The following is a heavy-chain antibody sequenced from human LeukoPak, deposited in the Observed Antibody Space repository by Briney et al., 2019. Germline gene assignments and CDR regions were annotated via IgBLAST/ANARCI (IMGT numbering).Heavy chain of an antibody. J-gene: IGHJ4*02. CDR2: IYYSGST. CDR1: GGSISSSSYY. V-gene: IGHV4-39*01. D-gene: IGHD6-6*01. Sequence: PSETLSLTCTVSGGSISSSSYYWGWIRQPPGKGLEWIGSIYYSGSTYYNPSLKSRVTISVDTSKNQFSLKLSSVTAADTAVYYCARRAARPERYFDYWGQGTLVTVSP. CDR3: ARRAARPERYFDY.